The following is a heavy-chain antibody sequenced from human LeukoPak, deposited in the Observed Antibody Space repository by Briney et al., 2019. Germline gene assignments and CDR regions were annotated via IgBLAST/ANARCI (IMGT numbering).Heavy chain of an antibody. CDR3: ARDSGSYGYYFDY. CDR2: IYYSGST. V-gene: IGHV4-39*07. Sequence: SETLSLTCTASGGSISSSSCYWGWIRQPPGKGLEWIGSIYYSGSTYYNPSLKSRVTISVDTSKNQFSLKLSSVTAADTAVYYCARDSGSYGYYFDYWGQGTLVTVSS. CDR1: GGSISSSSCY. J-gene: IGHJ4*02. D-gene: IGHD1-26*01.